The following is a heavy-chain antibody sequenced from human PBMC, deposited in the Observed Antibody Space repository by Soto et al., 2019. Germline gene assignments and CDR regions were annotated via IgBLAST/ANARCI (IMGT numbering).Heavy chain of an antibody. CDR1: GFTFSDHF. CDR2: ARSKANNYIT. CDR3: ARDSSSCRGGHCYFDN. Sequence: EVQLVESGGGLVQPGGSLRLSCAASGFTFSDHFMDWVRQAPGKGLEWVGRARSKANNYITEYAASVKGRFTISRDDSKNSMYLQMNRLKTEDTAVYFCARDSSSCRGGHCYFDNWGQGTLVTVSS. V-gene: IGHV3-72*01. J-gene: IGHJ4*02. D-gene: IGHD2-15*01.